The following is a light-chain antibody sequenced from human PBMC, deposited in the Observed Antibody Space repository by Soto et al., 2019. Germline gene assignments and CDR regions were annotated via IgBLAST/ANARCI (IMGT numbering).Light chain of an antibody. CDR3: CSYAGSYSVV. CDR1: SSDVGGYNY. Sequence: QSVLTQHRSVSGSPGQSVTISCTGTSSDVGGYNYVSWYQQHPGKAPKVMIYDVNQRPSGVPDRFSGSKSGNTASLTISGLQAEDEADYYCCSYAGSYSVVFGGGTKLTVL. J-gene: IGLJ2*01. CDR2: DVN. V-gene: IGLV2-11*01.